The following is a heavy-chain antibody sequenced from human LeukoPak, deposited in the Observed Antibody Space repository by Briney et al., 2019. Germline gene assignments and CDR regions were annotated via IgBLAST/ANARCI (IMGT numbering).Heavy chain of an antibody. CDR3: ARHESAVAGILDY. D-gene: IGHD6-19*01. J-gene: IGHJ4*02. Sequence: SETLSLTCTVSGGSISSSSYYWGWIRQPPGKGLEWIGSIYYSGSTYYNPSLKSRVTISVDTSKNQFSLKLSYVTAADTAVYYCARHESAVAGILDYWGQGTLVTVSS. CDR2: IYYSGST. CDR1: GGSISSSSYY. V-gene: IGHV4-39*01.